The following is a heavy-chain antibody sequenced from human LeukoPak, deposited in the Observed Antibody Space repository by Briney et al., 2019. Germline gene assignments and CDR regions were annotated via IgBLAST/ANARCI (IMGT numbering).Heavy chain of an antibody. CDR2: IYYSVST. J-gene: IGHJ4*02. D-gene: IGHD6-19*01. Sequence: SETLSLTCTVSGGSINSHYWSWIRQSPGKGLEWIGDIYYSVSTKYNPSLKSRVTISVDTPKNHLSLRLTSVLAADTAIYYCVRRDNTGWNYFDCWGQGILVTVSS. V-gene: IGHV4-59*08. CDR1: GGSINSHY. CDR3: VRRDNTGWNYFDC.